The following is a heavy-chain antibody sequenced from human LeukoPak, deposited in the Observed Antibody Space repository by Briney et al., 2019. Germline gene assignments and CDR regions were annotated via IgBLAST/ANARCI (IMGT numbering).Heavy chain of an antibody. V-gene: IGHV1-46*01. CDR1: GYTFTSYY. Sequence: ASVKVSCKASGYTFTSYYMHRVRQAPGQGLEWMGIINPSGGSTSYAQKFQGRVTMTRDTSTSTVYMELSSLRSEDTAVYYCARQGIQWLVPSQRFDYWGQGTLVTVSS. J-gene: IGHJ4*02. D-gene: IGHD6-19*01. CDR3: ARQGIQWLVPSQRFDY. CDR2: INPSGGST.